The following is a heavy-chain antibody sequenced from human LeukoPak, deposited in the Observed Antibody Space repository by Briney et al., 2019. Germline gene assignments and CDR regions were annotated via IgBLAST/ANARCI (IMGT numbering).Heavy chain of an antibody. J-gene: IGHJ2*01. Sequence: PSETLSLTCTVSGVAFSNGGYYWSWIRQHPGKGLEWIGYIYHSGSTYHNPSLKSRVSMSVDTSKNQFSLRVSSVTAADTAVYYCARDGGNYVWGSYRYTDAWYFDVWGRGTLVTVSS. CDR1: GVAFSNGGYY. CDR2: IYHSGST. V-gene: IGHV4-31*03. D-gene: IGHD3-16*02. CDR3: ARDGGNYVWGSYRYTDAWYFDV.